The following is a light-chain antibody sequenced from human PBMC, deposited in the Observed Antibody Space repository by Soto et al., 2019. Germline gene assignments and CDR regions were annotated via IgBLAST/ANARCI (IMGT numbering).Light chain of an antibody. V-gene: IGKV1-5*01. CDR1: QSISSR. CDR2: DAS. J-gene: IGKJ1*01. CDR3: QQYYTYWHM. Sequence: DIQMTQSPSTLSASVGDRVTITCRASQSISSRLAWYQQKPGKAPNLLIYDASSLEGGVPSRFSGSGSGTDFTLTISCLQSEDFATYYCQQYYTYWHMFGQGTKVDIK.